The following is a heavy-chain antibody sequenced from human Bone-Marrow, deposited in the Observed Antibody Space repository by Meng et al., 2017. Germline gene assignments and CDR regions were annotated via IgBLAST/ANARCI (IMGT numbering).Heavy chain of an antibody. Sequence: GESLKISCAASGFTVSSNYMSWVRQAPGKGLDYLAIIKEDGSEEYYVDSVKGRFTISRDNTKNSLYLQMNSLGAEDTAVYYCVKGGWGDYWGQGTLVTVSS. V-gene: IGHV3-7*01. CDR2: IKEDGSEE. CDR3: VKGGWGDY. D-gene: IGHD3-10*01. J-gene: IGHJ4*02. CDR1: GFTVSSNY.